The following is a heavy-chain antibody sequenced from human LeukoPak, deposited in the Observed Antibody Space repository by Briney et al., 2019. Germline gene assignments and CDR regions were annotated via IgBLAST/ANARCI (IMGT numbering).Heavy chain of an antibody. CDR2: INAGNGNT. CDR1: GYTFTSYA. D-gene: IGHD5-18*01. Sequence: GASVKVSCKASGYTFTSYATHWVRQAPGQRLEWMGWINAGNGNTKYSQKFQGRVTITRDTSASTAYMELSSLRSEDTAVYYCARGQDRGYSYGSFDYWGQGTLVTVSS. J-gene: IGHJ4*02. V-gene: IGHV1-3*01. CDR3: ARGQDRGYSYGSFDY.